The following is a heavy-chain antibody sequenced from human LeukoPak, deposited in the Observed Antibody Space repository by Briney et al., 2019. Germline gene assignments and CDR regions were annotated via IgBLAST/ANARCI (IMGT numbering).Heavy chain of an antibody. V-gene: IGHV4-30-4*01. J-gene: IGHJ4*02. CDR1: GGSISSGDYY. Sequence: PSETLSLTCTVSGGSISSGDYYWSWIRQPPGKGLEWIGYIYYSGSTYYNPSLKSRVTISVDTSKNQFSLKLSSVTAADTAVYYCARGHSYGGDFDYWGQGTLVTVSS. D-gene: IGHD2-21*01. CDR2: IYYSGST. CDR3: ARGHSYGGDFDY.